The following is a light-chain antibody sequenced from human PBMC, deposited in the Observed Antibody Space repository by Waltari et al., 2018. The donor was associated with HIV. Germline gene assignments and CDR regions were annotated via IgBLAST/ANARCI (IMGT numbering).Light chain of an antibody. J-gene: IGLJ2*01. CDR2: QDT. Sequence: SSELTQAPSVSVSPGQTASLTCSGDKLGDRYSSWYQQKPGQSPVLVIYQDTKRPSGISERFSGSNSGNTATLTISGTQAMDGADYYCQVWDNSSAVVFGGGTKLTVL. CDR1: KLGDRY. V-gene: IGLV3-1*01. CDR3: QVWDNSSAVV.